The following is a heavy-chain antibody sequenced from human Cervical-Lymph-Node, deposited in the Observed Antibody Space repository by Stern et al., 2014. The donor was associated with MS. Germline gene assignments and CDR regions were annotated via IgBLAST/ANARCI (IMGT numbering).Heavy chain of an antibody. D-gene: IGHD3-22*01. J-gene: IGHJ4*02. CDR3: ARDPPPARYDSSGYYCDY. V-gene: IGHV1-18*01. Sequence: VQLVQSGAEVKKPGASVKVSCKASGYTFTSYGISWVRKAPGQGLEWMGWISAYNGNTNYAQKLQGRVPMTTDTSTSTAYMELRSLRSDDTAVYYCARDPPPARYDSSGYYCDYWGQGTLVTVSS. CDR2: ISAYNGNT. CDR1: GYTFTSYG.